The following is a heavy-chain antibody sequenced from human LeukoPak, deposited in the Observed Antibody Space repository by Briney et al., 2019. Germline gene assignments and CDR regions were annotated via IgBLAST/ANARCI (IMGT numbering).Heavy chain of an antibody. V-gene: IGHV1-24*01. J-gene: IGHJ6*03. D-gene: IGHD1-26*01. CDR3: ARVGATRSSYYYYYYMDV. Sequence: GASVKVSCKVSGYTLTELSMHWVRQAPGKGLEWMGGFDPEDGETIYAQKFQGRVTMTEDTSTDTAYMELSSLRSEDTAVYYCARVGATRSSYYYYYYMDVWGKGTTVTVSS. CDR1: GYTLTELS. CDR2: FDPEDGET.